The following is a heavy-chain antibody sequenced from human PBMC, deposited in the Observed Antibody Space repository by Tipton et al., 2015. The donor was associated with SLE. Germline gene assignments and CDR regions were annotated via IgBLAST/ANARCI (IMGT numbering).Heavy chain of an antibody. D-gene: IGHD3-10*01. CDR1: GGSISNYY. V-gene: IGHV4-4*08. Sequence: TLSLTCKVSGGSISNYYWSWIRLTSGERLEWIGYTHTSGRTTYNPSLKSRVSISVDTSKNQVSLKLTSVTAADTGVYYCASGGYYASGSYYGGWFDPWGQGILVTVSS. CDR3: ASGGYYASGSYYGGWFDP. J-gene: IGHJ5*02. CDR2: THTSGRT.